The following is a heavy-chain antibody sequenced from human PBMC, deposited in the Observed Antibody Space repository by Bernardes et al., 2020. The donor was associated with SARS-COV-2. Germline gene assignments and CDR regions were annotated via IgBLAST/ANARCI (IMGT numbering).Heavy chain of an antibody. V-gene: IGHV3-21*01. Sequence: GGSLRLSFAASGFTFSSYSMNWVLQAPGKGLEWVSSLSRSSRYIYYADSVKGRFTISRDNAKNSLYLQMNSLRAEDTAVYYCARDWTMYYDILTGYSAGILGVWGQGTTVT. CDR1: GFTFSSYS. D-gene: IGHD3-9*01. CDR3: ARDWTMYYDILTGYSAGILGV. J-gene: IGHJ6*02. CDR2: LSRSSRYI.